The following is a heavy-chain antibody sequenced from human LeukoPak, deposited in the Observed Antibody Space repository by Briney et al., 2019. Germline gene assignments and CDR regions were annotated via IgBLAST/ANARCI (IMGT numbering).Heavy chain of an antibody. CDR3: ARDMNYRTYYYYMDV. J-gene: IGHJ6*03. V-gene: IGHV3-20*04. CDR1: GFTFDDYG. CDR2: INWHGGST. D-gene: IGHD1-7*01. Sequence: GGSLRLSCAASGFTFDDYGMSWVRQAPGKGLEWVSGINWHGGSTGYADSVKGRFTISRDNAKNSLYLQMNSLRAEDTALYYCARDMNYRTYYYYMDVWGKGTTVTVSS.